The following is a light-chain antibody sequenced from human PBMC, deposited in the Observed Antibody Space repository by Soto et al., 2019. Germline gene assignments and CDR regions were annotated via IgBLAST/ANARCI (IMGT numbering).Light chain of an antibody. J-gene: IGKJ1*01. CDR1: QSVSSYY. CDR2: GAS. Sequence: EIVLTQSPGTLSLSPGERATLSCRASQSVSSYYLAWYQQKPGQAPRLLIYGASSRATGIPDRFSGSGSGTDFTLTISRLEPEDFAVYFCPQYGSSPWTFGQGTRVEIK. CDR3: PQYGSSPWT. V-gene: IGKV3-20*01.